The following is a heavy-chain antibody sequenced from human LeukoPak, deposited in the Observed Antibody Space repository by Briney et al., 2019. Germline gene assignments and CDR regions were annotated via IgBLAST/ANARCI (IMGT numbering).Heavy chain of an antibody. V-gene: IGHV4-59*08. Sequence: SETLSLTCTVSGGSISTYHWSWIRQPPGGGLEWIGYIGYSGSTNYNPSLKGRVTMSGDTSRNQFYLKLSSVTAADTAVYYCARGAAGVSGYWGQGTLVSVSS. D-gene: IGHD5/OR15-5a*01. J-gene: IGHJ4*02. CDR1: GGSISTYH. CDR2: IGYSGST. CDR3: ARGAAGVSGY.